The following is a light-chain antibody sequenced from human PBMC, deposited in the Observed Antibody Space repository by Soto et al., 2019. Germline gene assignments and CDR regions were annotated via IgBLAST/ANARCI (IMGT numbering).Light chain of an antibody. V-gene: IGKV3-20*01. J-gene: IGKJ1*01. CDR3: QHYGSSPPWP. CDR2: GAS. Sequence: DIVLTQSPATLSLSPGDRATLSCRASQTVGSSYLAWYQQKPGQAPRLFIYGASSRATGVPDRFSGSGSGTDFTLPISRLEPEDFAVYYCQHYGSSPPWPFGQGTKVDFK. CDR1: QTVGSSY.